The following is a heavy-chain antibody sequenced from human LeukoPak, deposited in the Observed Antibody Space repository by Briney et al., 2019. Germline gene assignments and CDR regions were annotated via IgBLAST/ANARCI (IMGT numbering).Heavy chain of an antibody. CDR1: GGSFSGYY. V-gene: IGHV4-34*01. Sequence: SETLSLTCAVYGGSFSGYYWSWIRQPPGKGLEWIGEINHSGSTNYNPSLKSRVTISVDTSKNQFSLKLSSVTAADTAVYYCARDPPYSHSVLDVWGQGTTVTVSS. CDR2: INHSGST. D-gene: IGHD2-21*01. J-gene: IGHJ6*02. CDR3: ARDPPYSHSVLDV.